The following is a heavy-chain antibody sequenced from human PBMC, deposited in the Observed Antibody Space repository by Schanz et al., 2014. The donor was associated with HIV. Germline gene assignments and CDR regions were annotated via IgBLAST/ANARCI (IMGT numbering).Heavy chain of an antibody. Sequence: QVRLVASGGGVVQPGRSLRLSCAASGFTFSNYGMHWVRQAPGKGLEWVALIWYDGSNQYYADSVKGRFTISRDNSKNTLYLQMNSLRAEDTAVYYCARAFSVGQLVRVVDSWGQGTPVTVSS. D-gene: IGHD6-6*01. J-gene: IGHJ4*02. CDR1: GFTFSNYG. CDR2: IWYDGSNQ. CDR3: ARAFSVGQLVRVVDS. V-gene: IGHV3-33*08.